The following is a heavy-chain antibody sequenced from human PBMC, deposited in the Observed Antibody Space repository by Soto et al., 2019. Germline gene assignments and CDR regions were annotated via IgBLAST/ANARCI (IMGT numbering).Heavy chain of an antibody. D-gene: IGHD1-26*01. CDR1: GFTFSDVA. CDR2: IDRNSNNYAT. Sequence: EVQLVEAGGGLVQPGGSRKLSCAASGFTFSDVAMHWVRQASGKGLEWVGRIDRNSNNYATTYGASVKGRFTISRDDSQNMVYLQMSSLKTEDTAIYYCMKYSRRPSIPAALGQGTLVTVSS. V-gene: IGHV3-73*02. J-gene: IGHJ5*02. CDR3: MKYSRRPSIPAA.